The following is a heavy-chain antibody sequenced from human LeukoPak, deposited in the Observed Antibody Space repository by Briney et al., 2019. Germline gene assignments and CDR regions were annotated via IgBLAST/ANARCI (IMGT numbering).Heavy chain of an antibody. CDR1: GGSISSGGYY. CDR2: LSYPPTT. Sequence: SETLSLTCTVSGGSISSGGYYWGWIRQHRGKGREWIRYLSYPPTTDYHPSLKSRFTMSVDTSKNQFSLKLSSVTAADTAVYYCASADYDMAFDIWGQGTMVTVSS. J-gene: IGHJ3*02. V-gene: IGHV4-31*03. D-gene: IGHD3-9*01. CDR3: ASADYDMAFDI.